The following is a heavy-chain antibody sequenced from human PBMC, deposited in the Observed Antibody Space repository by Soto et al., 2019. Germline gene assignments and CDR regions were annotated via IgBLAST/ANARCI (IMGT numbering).Heavy chain of an antibody. CDR1: VGTFSSHA. CDR2: IIPMFGTI. J-gene: IGHJ6*02. V-gene: IGHV1-69*01. D-gene: IGHD2-15*01. Sequence: QVQLVQSGAEVKKPGSSVEVSCKASVGTFSSHAITWVRQAPGQGLEWMGGIIPMFGTITYAQRFQGRVTITAEESTTTAFMELSSLISEDTAVYYCARDEYWSGGGCYGGLDVWGQGTTVTVSS. CDR3: ARDEYWSGGGCYGGLDV.